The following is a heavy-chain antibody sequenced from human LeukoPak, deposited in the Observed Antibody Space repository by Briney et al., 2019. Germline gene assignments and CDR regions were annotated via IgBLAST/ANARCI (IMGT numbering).Heavy chain of an antibody. CDR1: GFTFSSYA. D-gene: IGHD5-18*01. Sequence: PGRSLRLSCAASGFTFSSYAMHWVRQAPGKGLEWVAVISYDGSNKYYADSVKDRFTISRDNSKNTLYLQMNSLRAEDTAVYYCAREGGYSYGSHAFDIWGQGTMVTVSS. CDR2: ISYDGSNK. V-gene: IGHV3-30-3*01. CDR3: AREGGYSYGSHAFDI. J-gene: IGHJ3*02.